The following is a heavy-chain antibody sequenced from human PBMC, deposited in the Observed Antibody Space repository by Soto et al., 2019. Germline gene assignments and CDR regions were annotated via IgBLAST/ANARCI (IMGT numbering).Heavy chain of an antibody. D-gene: IGHD6-6*01. Sequence: QVHLVQSGAEVKKPGASVKVSCKGSGYDFTTYGITWVRQAPGQGLEWMAGISAHNGNTDYAPKLQGRVTVTRDTSTSTAYMELRSLRSDATAVYYCARGRDGDYWGQGALVTVSS. V-gene: IGHV1-18*01. CDR2: ISAHNGNT. J-gene: IGHJ4*02. CDR3: ARGRDGDY. CDR1: GYDFTTYG.